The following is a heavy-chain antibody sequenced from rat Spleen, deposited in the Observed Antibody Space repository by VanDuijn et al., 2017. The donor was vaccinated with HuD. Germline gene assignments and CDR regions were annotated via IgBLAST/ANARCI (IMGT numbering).Heavy chain of an antibody. V-gene: IGHV2-47*01. Sequence: QVQLKESGPGLVQPSQTLSLTCTVSGLSLTSNSVSWIRQPPGKGLEWMGVIWSNRGTEYNSAIKSRLSISRDTSKSQVFLKLNSLQTEDTAMYFCARAGSAAISLGNWFAYWGQGTLVTVSS. CDR3: ARAGSAAISLGNWFAY. D-gene: IGHD1-2*01. CDR1: GLSLTSNS. CDR2: IWSNRGT. J-gene: IGHJ3*01.